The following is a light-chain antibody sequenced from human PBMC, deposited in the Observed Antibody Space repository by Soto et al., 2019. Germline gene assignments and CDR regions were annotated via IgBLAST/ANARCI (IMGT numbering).Light chain of an antibody. CDR2: QES. CDR1: QAITNN. CDR3: QQVDSYPRT. V-gene: IGKV1-9*01. J-gene: IGKJ1*01. Sequence: DIQLTQSPVFLSASVGDRVTITCRASQAITNNLAWYQQKPGKPPRLLIYQESTLQSGVPSRFSGSGSGTDFSLTISSLHPEDVATYYCQQVDSYPRTFGQGTKVDIK.